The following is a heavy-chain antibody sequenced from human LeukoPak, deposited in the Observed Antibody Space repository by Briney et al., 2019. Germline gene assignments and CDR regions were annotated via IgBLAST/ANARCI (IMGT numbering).Heavy chain of an antibody. D-gene: IGHD6-6*01. CDR1: GGSFSGYY. V-gene: IGHV4-34*01. Sequence: SETLSLTCAVYGGSFSGYYWSWIRQPPGKGLEWIGEINHSGSTNYNPSLKSRVTISVDTSKNQFSLKLSSVTAADTAVYHCARLPTLARAYYYYGMDVWGQGTTVTVSS. J-gene: IGHJ6*02. CDR2: INHSGST. CDR3: ARLPTLARAYYYYGMDV.